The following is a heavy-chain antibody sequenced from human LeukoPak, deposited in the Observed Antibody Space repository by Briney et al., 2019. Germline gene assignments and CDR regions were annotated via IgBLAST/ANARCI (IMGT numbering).Heavy chain of an antibody. CDR1: GYTFTSYG. J-gene: IGHJ4*02. CDR3: ARDEYSYGSDY. V-gene: IGHV1-69*04. D-gene: IGHD5-18*01. CDR2: IIPILGIA. Sequence: SVKVSCKASGYTFTSYGISWVRQAPGQGLEWMGRIIPILGIANYAQKFQGRVTITADKSTSTAYMELSSLRSEDTAVYYCARDEYSYGSDYWGQGTLVTVSS.